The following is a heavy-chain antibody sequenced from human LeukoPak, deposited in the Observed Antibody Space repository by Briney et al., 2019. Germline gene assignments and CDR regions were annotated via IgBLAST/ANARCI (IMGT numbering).Heavy chain of an antibody. Sequence: ASVKVSCKASGGTFSSYAISWVRQAPGQGLEWMGGIIPIFGTANYAQKFQGRVTITADESTSTAYMELSSLRSEDTAVYYCARGSIRSIAAAGTFDYWGQGTLVTVSS. D-gene: IGHD6-13*01. CDR1: GGTFSSYA. V-gene: IGHV1-69*13. CDR2: IIPIFGTA. J-gene: IGHJ4*02. CDR3: ARGSIRSIAAAGTFDY.